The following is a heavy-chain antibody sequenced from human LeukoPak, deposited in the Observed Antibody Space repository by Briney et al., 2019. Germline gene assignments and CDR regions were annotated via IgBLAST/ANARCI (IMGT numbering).Heavy chain of an antibody. Sequence: SETLSLTCTVSGGSISSYYWSWIRKPPGKGLEWIGYLYYSGSTNYNPSLKSLVTISVDTSKNQFSLKLSSVTAAGPAVYYCARNDYSNYHREYYFDYWGQGTLVTVSS. J-gene: IGHJ4*02. D-gene: IGHD4-11*01. CDR3: ARNDYSNYHREYYFDY. CDR2: LYYSGST. CDR1: GGSISSYY. V-gene: IGHV4-59*01.